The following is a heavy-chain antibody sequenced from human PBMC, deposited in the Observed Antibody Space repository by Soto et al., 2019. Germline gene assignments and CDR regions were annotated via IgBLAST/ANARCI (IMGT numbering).Heavy chain of an antibody. CDR1: VFTFRIHP. D-gene: IGHD1-26*01. V-gene: IGHV3-23*01. Sequence: PGGSLGLACTACVFTFRIHPMSWVRQAPGKGLDWVSAIAESGGGTAYVDSVKGRFTISRDNAKNRLYLQMNSLRAEDTAVYYCANRLGTYFLSGLPFDIWGQGTMVTVSS. CDR2: IAESGGGT. J-gene: IGHJ3*02. CDR3: ANRLGTYFLSGLPFDI.